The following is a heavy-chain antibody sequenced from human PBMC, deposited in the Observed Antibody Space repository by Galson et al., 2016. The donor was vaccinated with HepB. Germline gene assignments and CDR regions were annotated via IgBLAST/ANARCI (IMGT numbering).Heavy chain of an antibody. V-gene: IGHV3-74*01. CDR3: LAYGDYDTRSFDV. Sequence: SLRLSCATSGFAFESYWMNWVRQAPGKGLMWVARINIYGNKTAYADFAKGRFTISRDNSKGTVFLQMNSLRPDDTAVYHVLAYGDYDTRSFDVWGRGTMVTVSS. CDR1: GFAFESYW. CDR2: INIYGNKT. D-gene: IGHD4-17*01. J-gene: IGHJ3*01.